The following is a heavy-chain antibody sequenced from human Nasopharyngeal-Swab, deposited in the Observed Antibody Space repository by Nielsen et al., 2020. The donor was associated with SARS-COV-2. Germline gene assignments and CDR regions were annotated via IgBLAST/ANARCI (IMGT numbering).Heavy chain of an antibody. J-gene: IGHJ6*02. CDR1: GFTVSSNY. D-gene: IGHD1-20*01. CDR3: ASILPYNWNVYYYGMDV. V-gene: IGHV3-66*01. Sequence: GGSLRLSCAASGFTVSSNYMSWVRQAPGKGLEWVSVIYSGGSTYYADSVKGRFTISRDNSKNTLYLQMNSLRAEDTAVYYCASILPYNWNVYYYGMDVWGQGTTVTVSS. CDR2: IYSGGST.